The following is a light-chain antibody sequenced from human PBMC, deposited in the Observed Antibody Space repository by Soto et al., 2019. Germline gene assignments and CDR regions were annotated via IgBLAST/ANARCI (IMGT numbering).Light chain of an antibody. CDR1: QSLLHSNGYNY. V-gene: IGKV2-28*01. Sequence: DIVMTQSPLSLPVTPGEPASISCRSSQSLLHSNGYNYLDCYLQKPGQSPQLLIYLGSNRASGVPDRFSGSGSGTDFTLKISRVEAEDVGVYYCIQALQTPPTFGQGTKLEIK. J-gene: IGKJ2*01. CDR3: IQALQTPPT. CDR2: LGS.